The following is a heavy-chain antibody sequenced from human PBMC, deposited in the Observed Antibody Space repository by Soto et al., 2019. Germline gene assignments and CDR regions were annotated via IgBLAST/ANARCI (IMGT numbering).Heavy chain of an antibody. Sequence: QFQLVQSGAEVKKPGSSVKVSCKASVGTFSSATISWVRQAPGQGLEWMGRIIPILGIANYAQKVQGRVTITADKSTSTAYMELSSLRSEDTAVYYCAREKTTGTTYFDYWGQGTLVTVSS. CDR2: IIPILGIA. V-gene: IGHV1-69*08. J-gene: IGHJ4*02. CDR1: VGTFSSAT. CDR3: AREKTTGTTYFDY. D-gene: IGHD4-17*01.